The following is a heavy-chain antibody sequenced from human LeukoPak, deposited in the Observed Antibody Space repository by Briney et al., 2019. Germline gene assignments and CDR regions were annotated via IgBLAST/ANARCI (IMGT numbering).Heavy chain of an antibody. V-gene: IGHV4-38-2*02. CDR1: GYSISSGYY. D-gene: IGHD2-8*01. J-gene: IGHJ5*02. Sequence: SETLSLTCTVSGYSISSGYYWGWIRQPPGKGLEWIGSIYHSGSTYYNPSLKSRVTISVDTSKNQFSLKLSSVTAADTAVYYCAGEWSDNWFDPWGQGTLVTVSS. CDR2: IYHSGST. CDR3: AGEWSDNWFDP.